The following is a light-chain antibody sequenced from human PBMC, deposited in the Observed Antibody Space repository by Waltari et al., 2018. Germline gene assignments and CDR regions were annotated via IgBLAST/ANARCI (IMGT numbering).Light chain of an antibody. CDR1: NIGSKN. Sequence: SYELTQPLSVSVAQGQTATITCGENNIGSKNVHWLQQRPGQAPVLVISRDTKRPSGVPERFSGSNAGKTATLTISRAQAADEADYYCHVWDSSFRMVFGGGTKLTVL. J-gene: IGLJ3*02. V-gene: IGLV3-9*01. CDR2: RDT. CDR3: HVWDSSFRMV.